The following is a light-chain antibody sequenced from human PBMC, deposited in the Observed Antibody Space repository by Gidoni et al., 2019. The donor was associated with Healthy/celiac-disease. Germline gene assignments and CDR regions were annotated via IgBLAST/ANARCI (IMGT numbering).Light chain of an antibody. CDR2: SNN. V-gene: IGLV1-44*01. CDR3: AAWDDSLNGPV. J-gene: IGLJ3*02. Sequence: QSVLTQPPSASGTHGQRVTISCSGRSSNIGSNTVNWYQQLPGTAPNLLIYSNNQRPSGVPDRFSGSKSGTSASLAISGLQSEDEADYYCAAWDDSLNGPVFGGGTKLTVL. CDR1: SSNIGSNT.